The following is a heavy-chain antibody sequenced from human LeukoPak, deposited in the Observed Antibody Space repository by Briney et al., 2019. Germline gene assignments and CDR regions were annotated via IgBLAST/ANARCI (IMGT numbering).Heavy chain of an antibody. CDR2: ISSSGSTI. Sequence: GGSLRLSCAASGFTFSSYEMNWVRQAPGKGLEGGSYISSSGSTIYYADSVKGRFTISRDNAKNSLYLQMNSLRAEDTAVYYCARDPSYGDYADYWGQGTLVTVSS. V-gene: IGHV3-48*03. CDR1: GFTFSSYE. CDR3: ARDPSYGDYADY. D-gene: IGHD4-17*01. J-gene: IGHJ4*02.